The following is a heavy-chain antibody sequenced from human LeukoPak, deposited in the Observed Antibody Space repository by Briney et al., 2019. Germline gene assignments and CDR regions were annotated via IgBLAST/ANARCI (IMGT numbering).Heavy chain of an antibody. V-gene: IGHV4-34*01. D-gene: IGHD4-17*01. J-gene: IGHJ4*02. CDR3: AKLDYGDYPLEDY. CDR1: GGSFSGYY. CDR2: INHSGST. Sequence: PSETLSLTCAVYGGSFSGYYWSWIRQPPGKGLEWIGEINHSGSTNYNPSLKSRVTISVDTSKNQFSLKLSSVTAADTAVYYCAKLDYGDYPLEDYWGQGTLVTVSS.